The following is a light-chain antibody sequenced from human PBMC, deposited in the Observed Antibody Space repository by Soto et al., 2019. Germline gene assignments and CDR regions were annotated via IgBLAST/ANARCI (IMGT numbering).Light chain of an antibody. CDR2: KAS. V-gene: IGKV1-5*03. CDR1: QSIKTW. Sequence: IHMTQSPSSLSASVGDRITITCRASQSIKTWLAWYQLKPGKAPKLLIYKASSLEIGVPSRFSGSGSGTEFTLTISSLQAEDVAVYYCHQYYGSPLTFGQGTKVDIK. J-gene: IGKJ1*01. CDR3: HQYYGSPLT.